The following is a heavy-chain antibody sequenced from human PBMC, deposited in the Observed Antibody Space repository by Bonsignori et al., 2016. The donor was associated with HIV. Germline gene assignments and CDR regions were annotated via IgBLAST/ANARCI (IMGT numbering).Heavy chain of an antibody. CDR2: INPNSGGT. CDR3: ARGLWSRDARFH. Sequence: WVRQAPGQGLEWMGWINPNSGGTNYAQKFQGRVTMTRDTSISTAYMELSRLRSDDTAVYYCARGLWSRDARFHWGQGTLVTVSS. D-gene: IGHD2-21*01. V-gene: IGHV1-2*02. J-gene: IGHJ4*02.